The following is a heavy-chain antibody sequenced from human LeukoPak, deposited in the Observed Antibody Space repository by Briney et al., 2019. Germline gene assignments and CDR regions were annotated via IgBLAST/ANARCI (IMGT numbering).Heavy chain of an antibody. CDR2: MNPNSGNT. Sequence: ASVKVSCKASGYTFTSYDINWVRQATGQGLEWMGWMNPNSGNTGYAQKFQGRVTMTRNTSISTAYMELSSLRSEDTAVYYCARVLAAGADFWSGYSYYYXGMDVWGQGTTVTVSS. J-gene: IGHJ6*02. CDR3: ARVLAAGADFWSGYSYYYXGMDV. CDR1: GYTFTSYD. V-gene: IGHV1-8*01. D-gene: IGHD3-3*01.